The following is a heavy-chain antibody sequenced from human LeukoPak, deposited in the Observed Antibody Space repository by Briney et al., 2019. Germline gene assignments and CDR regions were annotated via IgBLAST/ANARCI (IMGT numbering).Heavy chain of an antibody. CDR3: ATDQSSPFDY. Sequence: PSVKVSCKVSGYTLTELSMHWVRQAPGKGLEWMGGFDPEDGETIYAQKFQGRVNMTEDTSTDTAYMELSSLRSEDTAVYYCATDQSSPFDYWGQGTLVTVSS. J-gene: IGHJ4*02. D-gene: IGHD6-19*01. V-gene: IGHV1-24*01. CDR2: FDPEDGET. CDR1: GYTLTELS.